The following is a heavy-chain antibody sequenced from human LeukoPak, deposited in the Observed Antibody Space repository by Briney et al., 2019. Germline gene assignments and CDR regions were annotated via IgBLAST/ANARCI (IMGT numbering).Heavy chain of an antibody. CDR3: AFGIQLWLRGARGAFDI. J-gene: IGHJ3*02. CDR2: INPNSGGT. V-gene: IGHV1-2*02. CDR1: GYTFTGYY. D-gene: IGHD5-18*01. Sequence: ASVKVSCKASGYTFTGYYMHWVRQAPGQRVEWMGWINPNSGGTNYAQKFQGRVTMTRDTSISTAYMELSRLRSDDTAVYYCAFGIQLWLRGARGAFDIWGQGTMVTVSS.